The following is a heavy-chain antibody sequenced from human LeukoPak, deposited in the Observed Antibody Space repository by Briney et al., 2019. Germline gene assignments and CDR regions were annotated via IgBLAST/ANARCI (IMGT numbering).Heavy chain of an antibody. CDR2: VKQDGSEK. CDR3: ARDQVQLWDYYYYYMDV. V-gene: IGHV3-7*01. J-gene: IGHJ6*03. D-gene: IGHD5-18*01. CDR1: GFTFSNYW. Sequence: GGSLRLSCAASGFTFSNYWMSWVRQAPGKGLEWVSSVKQDGSEKYYVNSVKGRFTISRDNAKNSLYLQMNSLRAEDTAVYYCARDQVQLWDYYYYYMDVWGKGTTVTVSS.